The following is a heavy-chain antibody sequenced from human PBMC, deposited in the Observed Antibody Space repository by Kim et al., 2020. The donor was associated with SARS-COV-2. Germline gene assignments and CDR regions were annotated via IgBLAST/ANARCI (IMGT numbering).Heavy chain of an antibody. CDR1: GGSISSYY. CDR2: IYYSGST. CDR3: ARDRGNYGMDV. Sequence: SETLSLTCTVSGGSISSYYWSWIRQPPGKGLEWIGYIYYSGSTNYNPSLKSRVTISVDTSKNQFSLKLSSVTAADTAVYYCARDRGNYGMDVWGQGTTVTVSS. V-gene: IGHV4-59*13. J-gene: IGHJ6*02.